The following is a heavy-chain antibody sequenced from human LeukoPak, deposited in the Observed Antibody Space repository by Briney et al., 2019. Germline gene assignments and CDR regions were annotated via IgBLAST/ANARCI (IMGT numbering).Heavy chain of an antibody. CDR3: ASGGYDFWSGYFPHDAFDI. CDR2: IYYIGST. CDR1: GGSISSSSYY. D-gene: IGHD3-3*01. V-gene: IGHV4-39*01. J-gene: IGHJ3*02. Sequence: SETLSLTCTVSGGSISSSSYYWGWIRQPPGKGLEWIGCIYYIGSTYYNPSLKSRVTISVDTSKNQFSLKLSSVTAADTAVYYCASGGYDFWSGYFPHDAFDIWGQGTMVTVSS.